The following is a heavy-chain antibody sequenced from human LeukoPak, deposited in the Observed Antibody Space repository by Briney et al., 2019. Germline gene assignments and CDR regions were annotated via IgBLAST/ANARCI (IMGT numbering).Heavy chain of an antibody. Sequence: GGSLRLSCAASGFTFSSYWMSWVRQAPGKGLEWVSVIYSGGSTYYADSVKGRFTISRDNSKNTLYLQMNSLRAEDTAVYYCARNLDSSGWYPHYYYMDVWGKGTTVTISS. V-gene: IGHV3-66*01. CDR1: GFTFSSYW. J-gene: IGHJ6*03. CDR2: IYSGGST. D-gene: IGHD6-19*01. CDR3: ARNLDSSGWYPHYYYMDV.